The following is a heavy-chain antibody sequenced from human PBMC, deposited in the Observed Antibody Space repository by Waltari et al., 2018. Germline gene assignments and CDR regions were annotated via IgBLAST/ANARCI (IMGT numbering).Heavy chain of an antibody. CDR1: EFSFSSYA. CDR3: ARDYCDRTYCHGMDV. Sequence: QVQVVESGGGVVQPGRSLRLSCSASEFSFSSYAMHWVRQAPGKGLEWVAVISYNARNIYYVDSVKGRVTIARDNSKKRLYLRMNSLRVEDTAVYYCARDYCDRTYCHGMDVWGQGTTVTVSS. D-gene: IGHD3-22*01. CDR2: ISYNARNI. J-gene: IGHJ6*02. V-gene: IGHV3-30*04.